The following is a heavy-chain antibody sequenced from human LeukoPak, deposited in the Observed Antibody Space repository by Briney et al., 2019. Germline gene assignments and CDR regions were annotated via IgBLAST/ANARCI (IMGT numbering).Heavy chain of an antibody. J-gene: IGHJ4*02. D-gene: IGHD3-10*01. CDR3: ARAFKGITMVRGVMGPTDY. CDR1: GFTFSSYG. V-gene: IGHV3-30*19. CDR2: IWYDGSNK. Sequence: PGRSLRLSCAASGFTFSSYGMHWVRQAPGKGLEWVAVIWYDGSNKYYADSVKGRFTISRDNSKNTLYLQMNSLRAEDTAVYYCARAFKGITMVRGVMGPTDYWGQGTLVTVSS.